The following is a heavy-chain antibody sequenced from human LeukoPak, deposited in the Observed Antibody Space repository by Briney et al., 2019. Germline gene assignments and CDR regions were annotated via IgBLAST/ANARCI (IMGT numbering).Heavy chain of an antibody. D-gene: IGHD1-26*01. J-gene: IGHJ5*02. Sequence: GASVKVSCKASGYTFTSYDISWVRQAPGQGLEWMGWISTYNGNTNYAQKLQGRVTMTTDTITTTAYMELGSLRSDDTAVYYCARDHSGNWFDPWGQGTLVTVSS. V-gene: IGHV1-18*01. CDR3: ARDHSGNWFDP. CDR1: GYTFTSYD. CDR2: ISTYNGNT.